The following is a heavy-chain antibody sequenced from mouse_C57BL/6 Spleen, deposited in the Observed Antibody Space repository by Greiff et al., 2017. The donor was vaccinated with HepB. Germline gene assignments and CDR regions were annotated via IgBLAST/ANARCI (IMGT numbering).Heavy chain of an antibody. CDR2: IDPEDGET. V-gene: IGHV14-2*01. D-gene: IGHD1-1*01. J-gene: IGHJ2*01. CDR3: ASRDYYGSSYAYYFDY. CDR1: GFNIKDYY. Sequence: EVQLQQSGAELVKPGASVKLSCTASGFNIKDYYMHWVKQRTEQGLEWIGRIDPEDGETKYAPKFQGKATITAGTSSNTAYLQLSSLTSEDTAVYYCASRDYYGSSYAYYFDYWGQSTTLTVSS.